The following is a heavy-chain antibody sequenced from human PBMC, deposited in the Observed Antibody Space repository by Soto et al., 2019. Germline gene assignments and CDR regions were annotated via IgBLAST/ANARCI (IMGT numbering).Heavy chain of an antibody. V-gene: IGHV3-23*01. Sequence: GRSLRLSCAASGFTFGSYAMTWVRQSPGKGLEWVSYISDSGSDTYYADSVKGRFTISRDNSKNTLYLQMNSMSVEDTAVYYCAEASMTRGVLPAFDCWGQGTMVTVSS. CDR3: AEASMTRGVLPAFDC. J-gene: IGHJ4*02. D-gene: IGHD3-10*01. CDR1: GFTFGSYA. CDR2: ISDSGSDT.